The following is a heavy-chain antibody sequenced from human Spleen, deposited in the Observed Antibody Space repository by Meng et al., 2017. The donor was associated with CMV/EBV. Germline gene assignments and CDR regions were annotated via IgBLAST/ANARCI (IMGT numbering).Heavy chain of an antibody. CDR3: ARDGQFWSGSPLGY. CDR2: IKQDGSEK. Sequence: ESLKISCAASGFTFSRYWMSWVRQAPGKGLEWVANIKQDGSEKNYVDSVKGRFTISRDNVKNSLYLQMNSLRAEDTAVYYCARDGQFWSGSPLGYWGQGTLVTVSS. V-gene: IGHV3-7*01. J-gene: IGHJ4*02. D-gene: IGHD3-3*01. CDR1: GFTFSRYW.